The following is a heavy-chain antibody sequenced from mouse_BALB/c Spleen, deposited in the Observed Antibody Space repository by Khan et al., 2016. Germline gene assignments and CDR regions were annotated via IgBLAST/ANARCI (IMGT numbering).Heavy chain of an antibody. CDR2: VDPSDGES. CDR1: GYSFTRYW. V-gene: IGHV1S127*01. CDR3: ARENWALAY. Sequence: QVQLKQSGPQLVRPGASVKISCKASGYSFTRYWMHWVKQRPGQGLEWIGMVDPSDGESRLNQKFKDQAKLTVDTSSSTAYMQLSSPTSEDSAVYFCARENWALAYWGQVTLVTVSA. J-gene: IGHJ3*01. D-gene: IGHD4-1*01.